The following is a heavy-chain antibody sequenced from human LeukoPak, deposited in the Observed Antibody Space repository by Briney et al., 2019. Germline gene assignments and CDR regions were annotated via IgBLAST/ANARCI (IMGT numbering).Heavy chain of an antibody. V-gene: IGHV4-28*03. J-gene: IGHJ4*02. Sequence: SETLSLTCAVSGYSISSSNWWGWIRQPPGKGLEWIGYIYYSGSIYYNPSLKSRVTMSVDTSKNQFSLKLSSVTAADSAVYYCARDLTMVRGVMGGLVDYWGQGTLVTVSS. D-gene: IGHD3-10*01. CDR3: ARDLTMVRGVMGGLVDY. CDR1: GYSISSSNW. CDR2: IYYSGSI.